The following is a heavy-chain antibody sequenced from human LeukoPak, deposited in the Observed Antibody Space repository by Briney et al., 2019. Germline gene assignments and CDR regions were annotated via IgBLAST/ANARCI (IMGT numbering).Heavy chain of an antibody. V-gene: IGHV5-51*01. CDR1: GYSFTSYW. CDR2: IYPGDSDT. CDR3: ARLNSQHSSSWHAGSFDP. J-gene: IGHJ5*02. Sequence: GESLKISCKGSGYSFTSYWIGWVRQMPGKGLEWMGIIYPGDSDTRYSPSFQGQVTISADKSISTAYLQWSSLKASDTAMYYCARLNSQHSSSWHAGSFDPWGQGTLVTVSS. D-gene: IGHD6-13*01.